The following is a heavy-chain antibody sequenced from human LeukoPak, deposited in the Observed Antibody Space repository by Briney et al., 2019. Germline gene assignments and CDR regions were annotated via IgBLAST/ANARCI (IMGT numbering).Heavy chain of an antibody. CDR1: GGTFSSYA. Sequence: SVKVSCKASGGTFSSYAISWVRQAPGQGLEWMGRIIPIFGIANYAQKFQGRVTITTDESTSTAYMELSSLRSEDTAVYYCARGSSAALALAGENDAFDIWGQGTMVTVSS. CDR2: IIPIFGIA. CDR3: ARGSSAALALAGENDAFDI. D-gene: IGHD3-10*01. V-gene: IGHV1-69*05. J-gene: IGHJ3*02.